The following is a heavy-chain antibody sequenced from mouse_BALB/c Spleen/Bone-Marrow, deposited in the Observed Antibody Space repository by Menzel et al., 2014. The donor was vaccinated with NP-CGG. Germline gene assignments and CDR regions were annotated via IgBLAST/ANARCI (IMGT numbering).Heavy chain of an antibody. Sequence: EVMLVESGAEFVKPGASVKLSCTASGFNIKDTYMHWVKQRPEQGLEWIGRIDPANGNTKYDPKFQGKATITADTSSNTAYLQLSSLTSEDTAVYYCARGDYGGFAYWGQGTLVTVSA. CDR3: ARGDYGGFAY. V-gene: IGHV14-3*02. CDR1: GFNIKDTY. J-gene: IGHJ3*01. D-gene: IGHD2-4*01. CDR2: IDPANGNT.